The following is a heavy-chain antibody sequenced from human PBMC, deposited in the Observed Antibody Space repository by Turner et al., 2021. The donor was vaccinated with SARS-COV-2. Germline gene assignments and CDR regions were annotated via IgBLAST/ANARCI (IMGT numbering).Heavy chain of an antibody. CDR3: AKDTGWGLESPYYFDY. J-gene: IGHJ4*02. CDR1: GFTFSSYA. CDR2: ISVSDGST. D-gene: IGHD2-8*02. V-gene: IGHV3-23*04. Sequence: EVQLVESGGGLVQPGRSLRLSCAASGFTFSSYAMSWVRQAPGKGLEGVSAISVSDGSTYYADSVKGRFTISRDNSKNTLYLQMNSRRAEDTAVYYCAKDTGWGLESPYYFDYWGQGTLVTVSS.